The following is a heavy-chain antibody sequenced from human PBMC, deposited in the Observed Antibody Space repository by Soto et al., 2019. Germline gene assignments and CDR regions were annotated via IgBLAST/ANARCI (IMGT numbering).Heavy chain of an antibody. D-gene: IGHD6-19*01. V-gene: IGHV3-23*01. Sequence: GGSLRLSCAASGFTFSSYAMSWVRQAPGKGLEWVSAISGSGGSTYYADSVKGRFTISGDNSKNTLYLQMNSLRAEDTAVYYCAGSGWLYYYYYGMDVWGQGTTVTVSS. CDR3: AGSGWLYYYYYGMDV. CDR1: GFTFSSYA. J-gene: IGHJ6*02. CDR2: ISGSGGST.